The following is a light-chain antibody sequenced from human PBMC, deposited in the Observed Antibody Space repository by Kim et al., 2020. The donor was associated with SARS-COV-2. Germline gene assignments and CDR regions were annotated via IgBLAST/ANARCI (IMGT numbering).Light chain of an antibody. J-gene: IGKJ4*01. CDR2: AAS. CDR1: QGIRSY. CDR3: QQFNSYPLT. V-gene: IGKV1-9*01. Sequence: DIQLTQSPSFLSASVGDRVTITCRASQGIRSYVAWYQQKPGKAPKLLIYAASTLQSGVPSRFSGSGSGTEFTLTISSLQPEDFATYYCQQFNSYPLTFGAGTKVDIK.